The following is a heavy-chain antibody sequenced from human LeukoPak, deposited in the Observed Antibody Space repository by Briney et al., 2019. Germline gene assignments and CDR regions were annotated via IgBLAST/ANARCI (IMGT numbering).Heavy chain of an antibody. CDR1: GGSISSGDYY. CDR3: ARGKVWGVFDP. D-gene: IGHD3-10*01. Sequence: PSQTLPLTCTVSGGSISSGDYYWGWIRQPPGKGLEWIGYIYYSGSTYYNPSLKRRVTISVDTSKNQFSLKLSPVTAADTAVYYCARGKVWGVFDPWGQGTLVTVSS. V-gene: IGHV4-30-4*01. CDR2: IYYSGST. J-gene: IGHJ5*02.